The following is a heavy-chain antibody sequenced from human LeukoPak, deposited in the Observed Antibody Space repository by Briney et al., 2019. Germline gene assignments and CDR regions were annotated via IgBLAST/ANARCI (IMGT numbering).Heavy chain of an antibody. Sequence: PSETLSLTCTVSGGSISSSSYYWGWIRQPPGKGLEWIGEINHSGSTNYNPSLKSRVTISVDTSKNQFSLKLSSVTAADTAVYYCARGPRGSCLDYWGQGTLVTVSS. CDR3: ARGPRGSCLDY. J-gene: IGHJ4*02. V-gene: IGHV4-39*07. D-gene: IGHD3-16*01. CDR1: GGSISSSSYY. CDR2: INHSGST.